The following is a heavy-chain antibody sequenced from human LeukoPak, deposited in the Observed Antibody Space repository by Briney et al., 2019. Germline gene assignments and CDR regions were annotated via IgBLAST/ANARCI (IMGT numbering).Heavy chain of an antibody. CDR3: ARSIVVVPAAIRKPDDYYYYGMDV. CDR2: MNPNSGNT. Sequence: GASVKVSCKASGYTFTSYDINWVRQATGQGLEWMGWMNPNSGNTGYAQKFQGRVTMTRNTSISTAYMELSSLRSEDTAVYYCARSIVVVPAAIRKPDDYYYYGMDVWGQGTTVTVSS. V-gene: IGHV1-8*01. D-gene: IGHD2-2*01. CDR1: GYTFTSYD. J-gene: IGHJ6*02.